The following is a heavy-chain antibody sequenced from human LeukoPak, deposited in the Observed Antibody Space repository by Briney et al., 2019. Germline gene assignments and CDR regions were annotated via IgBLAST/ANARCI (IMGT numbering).Heavy chain of an antibody. CDR3: ARPRIQLWTSPFDY. CDR1: GGSFSGYY. CDR2: INHSGST. Sequence: SETLSLTCAVYGGSFSGYYWSWIRQPPGKGLEWSGEINHSGSTNYNPSLKSRVTISVDTSKNQFSLKLSSVTAADTAVYYCARPRIQLWTSPFDYWGQGTLVTVSS. J-gene: IGHJ4*02. V-gene: IGHV4-34*01. D-gene: IGHD5-18*01.